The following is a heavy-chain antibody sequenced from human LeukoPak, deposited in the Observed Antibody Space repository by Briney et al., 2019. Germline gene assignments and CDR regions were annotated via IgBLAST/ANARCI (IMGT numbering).Heavy chain of an antibody. CDR1: GGSIKSNY. Sequence: SETLSLTCSVSGGSIKSNYWNWFRQTPGKGLEWIGDIYYSGSTTYNPSLKRRVNISVDTSKNEFSLEVRSVTAADTAVYYCARGGLLYDSSGYCDTWGQGTLVTVSS. CDR2: IYYSGST. CDR3: ARGGLLYDSSGYCDT. D-gene: IGHD3-22*01. J-gene: IGHJ5*02. V-gene: IGHV4-59*01.